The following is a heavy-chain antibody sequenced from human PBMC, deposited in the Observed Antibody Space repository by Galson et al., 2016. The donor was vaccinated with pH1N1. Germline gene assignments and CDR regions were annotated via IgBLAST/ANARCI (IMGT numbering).Heavy chain of an antibody. Sequence: SLRLSCAASGFTFNYYTINWVRQVPGKGLEWVSGFSGSTALYADSVKDRFTISRDNLQNTFYLQMNSLRAEDTAICYCTRDAWGWLFDSWGQGTLVTVSS. D-gene: IGHD3-16*01. J-gene: IGHJ4*02. CDR1: GFTFNYYT. V-gene: IGHV3-23*01. CDR2: FSGSTA. CDR3: TRDAWGWLFDS.